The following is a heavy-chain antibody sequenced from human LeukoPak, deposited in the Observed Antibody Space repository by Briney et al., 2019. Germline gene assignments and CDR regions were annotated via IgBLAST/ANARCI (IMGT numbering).Heavy chain of an antibody. Sequence: SVKVSCKASGGTFSSYAISWVRQAPGQGLGWMGGIIPIFGTANYAQKFQGRVTITADESTSTAYMELSSLRSEDTAVYYCARGGAARPGSYYYYGMDVWGQGTTVTVSS. CDR3: ARGGAARPGSYYYYGMDV. CDR1: GGTFSSYA. D-gene: IGHD6-6*01. J-gene: IGHJ6*02. CDR2: IIPIFGTA. V-gene: IGHV1-69*13.